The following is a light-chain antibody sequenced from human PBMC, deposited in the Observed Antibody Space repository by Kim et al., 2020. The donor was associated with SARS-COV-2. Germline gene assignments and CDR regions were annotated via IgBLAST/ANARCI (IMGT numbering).Light chain of an antibody. CDR1: QDISKY. CDR2: DAS. CDR3: QQYDNPPYS. V-gene: IGKV1-33*01. J-gene: IGKJ2*03. Sequence: SASERDTVTLASQASQDISKYRNWWQQKPGNAPKPLIFDASNVKAGVPASFSGSRSETVFTFTISSLQPKDIKTYYSQQYDNPPYSFGQGPKREI.